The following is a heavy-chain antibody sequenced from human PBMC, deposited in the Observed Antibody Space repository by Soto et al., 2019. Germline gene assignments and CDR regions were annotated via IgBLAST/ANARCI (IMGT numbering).Heavy chain of an antibody. CDR2: ISYDGSNK. D-gene: IGHD3-3*01. CDR3: ARGDQPAGGTIFGVVIGDGMDV. J-gene: IGHJ6*02. CDR1: GFTFSSYA. V-gene: IGHV3-30-3*01. Sequence: QVQLVESGGGVVQPGRSLRLSCAASGFTFSSYAMHWVRQAPGKGLEWVAVISYDGSNKYYADSVKGRFTISRDNSKNTLYLQMNSLRAEDTAVYYCARGDQPAGGTIFGVVIGDGMDVWGQGTTVTVSS.